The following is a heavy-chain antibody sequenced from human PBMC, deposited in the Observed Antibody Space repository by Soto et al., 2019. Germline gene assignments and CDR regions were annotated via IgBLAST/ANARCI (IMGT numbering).Heavy chain of an antibody. J-gene: IGHJ3*02. Sequence: GGSLRLSCAASGFTFSSYAMSWVRQAPGKGLEWVSAISGSGGSTYYADSVKGRFTISRDNSKNTLYLQMNSLRAEDTAVYYCVCFGIVVVPAAIGYDAFDIWGQGTMVTVSS. CDR2: ISGSGGST. CDR3: VCFGIVVVPAAIGYDAFDI. D-gene: IGHD2-2*01. CDR1: GFTFSSYA. V-gene: IGHV3-23*01.